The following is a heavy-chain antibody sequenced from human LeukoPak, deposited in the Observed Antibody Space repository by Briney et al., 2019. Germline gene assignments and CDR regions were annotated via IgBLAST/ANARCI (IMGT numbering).Heavy chain of an antibody. D-gene: IGHD4-17*01. J-gene: IGHJ4*02. CDR1: GYTFTGYY. V-gene: IGHV1-2*02. CDR3: ARSHDYGYFDY. Sequence: ASVKVSCTASGYTFTGYYLHWVRQAPGQGLEWMGSIKSNSGDTNYVQKFQGRVTMTRDTSIGTAYMDLSRLDSDDTAVYYCARSHDYGYFDYWGQGTLVTVSS. CDR2: IKSNSGDT.